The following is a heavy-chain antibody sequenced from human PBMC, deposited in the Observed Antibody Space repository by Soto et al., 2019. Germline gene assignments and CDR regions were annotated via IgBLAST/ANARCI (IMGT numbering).Heavy chain of an antibody. CDR3: ARDHHRYSGYDYVDY. V-gene: IGHV3-53*01. Sequence: GGSLRLSCAASGFTVSSNYMSWVRQAPGKGLEWVSVIYSAGSTYYADSVKGRFTISRDNAKNSLYLQMNSLRAEDTAVYYCARDHHRYSGYDYVDYWGQGTLVTVSS. J-gene: IGHJ4*02. D-gene: IGHD5-12*01. CDR2: IYSAGST. CDR1: GFTVSSNY.